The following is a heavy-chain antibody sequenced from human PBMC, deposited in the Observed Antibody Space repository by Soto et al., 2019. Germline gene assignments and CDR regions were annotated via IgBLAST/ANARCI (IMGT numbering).Heavy chain of an antibody. CDR2: IYYSGST. V-gene: IGHV4-59*01. CDR3: ARQVYCSGGSCENNNWFDP. CDR1: GGSISSYY. D-gene: IGHD2-15*01. Sequence: SETLSLTCTVSGGSISSYYWSWIRQPPGKGLEWIGYIYYSGSTNYNPSLKSRVTISVDTSKNQFSLKLSSVTAADMAVYYCARQVYCSGGSCENNNWFDPWGQGTLVTVS. J-gene: IGHJ5*02.